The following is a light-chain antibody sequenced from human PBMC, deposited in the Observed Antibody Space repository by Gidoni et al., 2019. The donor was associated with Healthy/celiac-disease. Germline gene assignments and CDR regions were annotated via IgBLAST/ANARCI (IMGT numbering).Light chain of an antibody. J-gene: IGKJ5*01. CDR3: QQSYRTPPFT. CDR1: QSISSY. CDR2: AAS. Sequence: DMQMTQSQSSLSASVGDRVTITCRASQSISSYLNWFQQKPGKAPTLLIYAASSLQSWVPSRFCGSGSGTDFSLPISSLQPEDFATFYCQQSYRTPPFTFGQXTRLEIK. V-gene: IGKV1-39*01.